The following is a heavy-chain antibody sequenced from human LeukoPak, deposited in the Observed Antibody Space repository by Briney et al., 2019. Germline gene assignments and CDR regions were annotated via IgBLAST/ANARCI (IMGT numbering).Heavy chain of an antibody. J-gene: IGHJ4*02. CDR3: ARDRGDIVVVPAAYDY. V-gene: IGHV3-21*01. D-gene: IGHD2-2*01. CDR2: ISSSSSYI. CDR1: GFTFSSYS. Sequence: GGSLRLSCAASGFTFSSYSMNWVRQAPGKGLEWVSSISSSSSYIYYADSVKGRFTISRDNAKNSLYLRMNSLRAEDTAVYYCARDRGDIVVVPAAYDYWGQGTLVTVSS.